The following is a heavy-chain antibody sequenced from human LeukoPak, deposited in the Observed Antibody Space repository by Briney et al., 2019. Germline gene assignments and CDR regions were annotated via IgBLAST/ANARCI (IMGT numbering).Heavy chain of an antibody. D-gene: IGHD3-3*01. Sequence: GGSLRLSCTASGFTFSSYTMTWVRQAPGKGLKWVSTITTGDGNTYYADSVKGRFTVSRDDSKNTLYLQMNSLRAEDTAVYYCAKVGSHYDFWSGYYTGGISFDPWGQGTLVTVSS. CDR2: ITTGDGNT. CDR1: GFTFSSYT. J-gene: IGHJ5*02. V-gene: IGHV3-23*01. CDR3: AKVGSHYDFWSGYYTGGISFDP.